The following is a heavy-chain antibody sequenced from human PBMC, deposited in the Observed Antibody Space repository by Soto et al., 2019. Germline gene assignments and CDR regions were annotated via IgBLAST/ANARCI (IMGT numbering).Heavy chain of an antibody. CDR1: GGTFSSYA. J-gene: IGHJ4*02. CDR2: IIPILGTA. CDR3: ARDLRSGRYSGTFDS. Sequence: QVQLVQSGAEVKKPGSSVKVSCKASGGTFSSYAISWVRQAPGQGLEWMGGIIPILGTANYAQKFQGRVTITADESTSTAYRELSSLRSEDTAVYYCARDLRSGRYSGTFDSWGQGTLVTVSS. D-gene: IGHD1-26*01. V-gene: IGHV1-69*01.